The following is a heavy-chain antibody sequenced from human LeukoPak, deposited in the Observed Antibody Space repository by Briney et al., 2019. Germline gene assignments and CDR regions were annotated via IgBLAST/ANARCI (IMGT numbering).Heavy chain of an antibody. CDR1: GGSFSGYY. CDR3: ARDIAARYYSPFDY. D-gene: IGHD3-10*01. CDR2: IHHSGST. J-gene: IGHJ4*02. V-gene: IGHV4-34*01. Sequence: SETLSLTCAVYGGSFSGYYWSWIRQPPGKGLEWIGSIHHSGSTYYNPSLNSRISISIDTSKNQFSLKLSSVTAADTAVYYCARDIAARYYSPFDYWGQGMPVTVSS.